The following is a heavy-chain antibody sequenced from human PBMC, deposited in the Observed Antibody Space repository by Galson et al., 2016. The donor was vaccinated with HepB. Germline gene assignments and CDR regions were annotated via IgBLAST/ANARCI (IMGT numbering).Heavy chain of an antibody. V-gene: IGHV1-69*04. CDR3: ARDRGNPGRVNCFDL. CDR2: IIPILGIV. J-gene: IGHJ5*02. Sequence: SCKASGGTSSTYTISWVRQAPGQGLEWMGRIIPILGIVNYAQKFQGRVTITADKSTSTAYMELSSLRSEDTAVYYCARDRGNPGRVNCFDLWGQGTLVTVSS. CDR1: GGTSSTYT. D-gene: IGHD3-10*01.